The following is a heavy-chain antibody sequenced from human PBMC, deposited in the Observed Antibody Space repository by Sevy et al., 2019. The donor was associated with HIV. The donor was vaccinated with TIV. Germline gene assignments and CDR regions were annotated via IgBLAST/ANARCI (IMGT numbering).Heavy chain of an antibody. CDR2: VNHNGRA. CDR3: ASPMIKGHHYGMDV. Sequence: SETLPLTCGVDGGSLSGYYWIWIRQSPGKGLEWIGEVNHNGRADYNPSLQTRVTISVDTFKNQFFLNLTSVTAADTAVYYCASPMIKGHHYGMDVWGQGTTVTVSS. CDR1: GGSLSGYY. J-gene: IGHJ6*02. D-gene: IGHD3-22*01. V-gene: IGHV4-34*01.